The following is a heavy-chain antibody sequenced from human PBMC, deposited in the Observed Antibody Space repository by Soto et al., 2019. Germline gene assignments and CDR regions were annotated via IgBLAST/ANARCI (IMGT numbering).Heavy chain of an antibody. J-gene: IGHJ4*02. D-gene: IGHD3-22*01. CDR3: ASAAVALADRPFDY. Sequence: EVQLVESGGGPVKPGGSLRLSCAASGFTFSSYGMNWVRQAPGKGLEWVSSISGTSSSYIYYADSVKGRFTITRDDAKNSLYLQMNSLRAEDTAVYLCASAAVALADRPFDYWGQGTLVTVSS. CDR2: ISGTSSSYI. CDR1: GFTFSSYG. V-gene: IGHV3-21*01.